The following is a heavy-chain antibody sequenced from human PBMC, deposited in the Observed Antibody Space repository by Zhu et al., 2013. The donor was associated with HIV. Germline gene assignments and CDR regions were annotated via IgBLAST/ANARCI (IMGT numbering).Heavy chain of an antibody. J-gene: IGHJ6*02. CDR3: ARAARYCSSTSCYEAAPYYYYYGMDV. CDR1: GGTFSSYA. V-gene: IGHV1-69*01. CDR2: IIPIFGTA. D-gene: IGHD2-2*01. Sequence: QVQLVQSGAEVKKPGSSVKVSCKASGGTFSSYAISWVRQAPGQGLEWMGGIIPIFGTANYAQKFQGRVTITADESTSTAYMELSSLRSEDTAVYYCARAARYCSSTSCYEAAPYYYYYGMDVWGQGTTVTVSS.